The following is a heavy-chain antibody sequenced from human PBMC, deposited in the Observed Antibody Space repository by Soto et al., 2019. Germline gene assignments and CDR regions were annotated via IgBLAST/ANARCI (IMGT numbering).Heavy chain of an antibody. D-gene: IGHD3-3*01. CDR1: GGTFSSYA. V-gene: IGHV1-18*01. Sequence: ASVKVSCKASGGTFSSYAISWVRQAPGQGLEWMGWISAYIGTTNYAQKLQGRVTMTTDTSTSTAYMELRSLRSDDTAVYYCARSRAIFGVVIDWYFDLWGRGTLVTVSS. CDR3: ARSRAIFGVVIDWYFDL. CDR2: ISAYIGTT. J-gene: IGHJ2*01.